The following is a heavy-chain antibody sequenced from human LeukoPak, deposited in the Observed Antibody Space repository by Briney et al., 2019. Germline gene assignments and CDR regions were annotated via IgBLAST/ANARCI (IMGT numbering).Heavy chain of an antibody. D-gene: IGHD1-26*01. J-gene: IGHJ3*02. Sequence: PSETLSLTCTVSGGSISSYYWSWIRQSAGKGLEWIGRIYTSGSTNYNPSLKSRVTMSVDTSKNQFSLKLSSVTAADTAVYYCARDSGSYGGGAFDIWGQGTMVTVSS. CDR1: GGSISSYY. CDR2: IYTSGST. V-gene: IGHV4-4*07. CDR3: ARDSGSYGGGAFDI.